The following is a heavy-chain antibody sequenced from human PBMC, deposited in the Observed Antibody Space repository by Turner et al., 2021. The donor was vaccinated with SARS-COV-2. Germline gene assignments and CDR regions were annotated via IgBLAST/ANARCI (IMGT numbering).Heavy chain of an antibody. Sequence: QVQLVESGGGVVQPGRSLRLSCAASGFTFRTYGMHWVRQAPGKGLEWVAVISYDGSNKYYADSVKGRFTISRDNSKNTLYLQMNSLRAEDTAVYYCAKGPWYYYDSSGLPYYFDYWGQGTLVTVSS. CDR2: ISYDGSNK. J-gene: IGHJ4*02. V-gene: IGHV3-30*18. CDR3: AKGPWYYYDSSGLPYYFDY. CDR1: GFTFRTYG. D-gene: IGHD3-22*01.